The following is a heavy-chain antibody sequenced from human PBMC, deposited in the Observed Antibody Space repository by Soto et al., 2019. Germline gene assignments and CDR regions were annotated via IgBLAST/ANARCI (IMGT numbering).Heavy chain of an antibody. CDR1: GFTLSRYW. CDR3: ARSINQGVRNALDF. J-gene: IGHJ4*02. CDR2: INSDGSST. D-gene: IGHD1-20*01. V-gene: IGHV3-74*01. Sequence: GGSLRLSCEASGFTLSRYWMHWVRQVPGKGLMWVSRINSDGSSTSYADSVKGRFTVSRDNAKNTLYLQMNSLRAEDTAMYYCARSINQGVRNALDFWGQGILVTVS.